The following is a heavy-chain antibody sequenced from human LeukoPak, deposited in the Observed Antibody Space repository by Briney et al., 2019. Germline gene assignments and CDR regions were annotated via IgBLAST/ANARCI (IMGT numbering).Heavy chain of an antibody. D-gene: IGHD2-15*01. V-gene: IGHV3-23*01. CDR1: GFTFSSYA. CDR3: AKNGGTPAYYYYYMDV. J-gene: IGHJ6*03. Sequence: GGSLRLSCAASGFTFSSYAMSWVRQAPGKGLEWVSAISGSGGSTYYADSMKGRFTISRDNSKNTLYLQMNSLRAEDAAVYYCAKNGGTPAYYYYYMDVWGKGTTVTVSS. CDR2: ISGSGGST.